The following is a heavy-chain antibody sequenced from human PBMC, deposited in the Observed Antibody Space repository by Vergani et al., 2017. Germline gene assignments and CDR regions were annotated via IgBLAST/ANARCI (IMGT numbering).Heavy chain of an antibody. V-gene: IGHV4-38-2*02. CDR2: IYHSGST. CDR1: GYSISSGYY. D-gene: IGHD6-13*01. J-gene: IGHJ5*02. Sequence: QVQLQESGPGLVKPSETLSLTCAVSGYSISSGYYWGWIRQPPGKGLEWIGSIYHSGSTYYNPSLKSRVTISVDTSKNQFSLKLSSVTAADTAVYYCARDPRKGEQQLVGPNWFDPWGQGTLVTVSS. CDR3: ARDPRKGEQQLVGPNWFDP.